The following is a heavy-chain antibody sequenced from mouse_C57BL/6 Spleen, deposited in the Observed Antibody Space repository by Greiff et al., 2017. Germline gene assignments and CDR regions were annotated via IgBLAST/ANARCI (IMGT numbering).Heavy chain of an antibody. CDR2: ISSGGDYI. CDR1: GFTFSSYA. D-gene: IGHD4-1*01. V-gene: IGHV5-9-1*02. Sequence: EVKLVESGEGLVKPGGSLKLSCAASGFTFSSYAMSWVRQTPEKRLEWVAYISSGGDYIYYADTVKGGFTISRDNARNTLYLQMSSLKSEDTAMYYCTRDGAGTEFAYWGQGTLVTVSA. CDR3: TRDGAGTEFAY. J-gene: IGHJ3*01.